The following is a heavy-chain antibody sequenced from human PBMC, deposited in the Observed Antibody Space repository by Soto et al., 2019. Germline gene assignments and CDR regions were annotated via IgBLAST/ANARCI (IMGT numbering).Heavy chain of an antibody. CDR3: ARGHVYYDRSGPIDY. D-gene: IGHD3-22*01. CDR2: IYYSGST. J-gene: IGHJ4*02. V-gene: IGHV4-59*01. Sequence: ETLSLTCVVSGGSLSSYYWSWIRQPPGKGLEWIGCIYYSGSTNYNPSLKSRVTISVDTSKNQFSLKLSSVTAADTAVYYCARGHVYYDRSGPIDYWGQGTLVTVSS. CDR1: GGSLSSYY.